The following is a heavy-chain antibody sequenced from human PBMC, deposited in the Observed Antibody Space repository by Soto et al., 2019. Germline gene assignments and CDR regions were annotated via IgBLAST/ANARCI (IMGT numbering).Heavy chain of an antibody. V-gene: IGHV5-51*01. J-gene: IGHJ6*02. CDR2: IYPGDSDT. CDR1: GYSFTSYW. Sequence: GDSLKIYCKGSGYSFTSYWIGWVRQMPGKGLEWMGIIYPGDSDTRYSPSFQGQVTISADKSISTAYLQWSSLKASDTAMYYCARRSGGTTSHYYYYGMDVWGQGTTVTVSS. D-gene: IGHD1-1*01. CDR3: ARRSGGTTSHYYYYGMDV.